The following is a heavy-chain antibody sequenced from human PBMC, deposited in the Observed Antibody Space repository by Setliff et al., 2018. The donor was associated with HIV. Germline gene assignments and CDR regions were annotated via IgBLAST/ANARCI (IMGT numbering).Heavy chain of an antibody. CDR3: ARSPGMFDY. V-gene: IGHV3-20*04. Sequence: GGSLRLSCAASGLTDTYNYMSWVRQAPGKGLEWVSGINWNGGSTGYADSVKGRFTISRDNSKNTVYLQMTSLRAEDTAVYYCARSPGMFDYWGQGTPVTVSS. J-gene: IGHJ4*02. D-gene: IGHD1-1*01. CDR2: INWNGGST. CDR1: GLTDTYNY.